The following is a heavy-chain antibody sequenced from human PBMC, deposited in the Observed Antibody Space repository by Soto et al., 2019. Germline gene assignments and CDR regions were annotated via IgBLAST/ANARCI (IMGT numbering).Heavy chain of an antibody. Sequence: QVQLVESGGGVVQPGRSLRLSCAASGFSFRSYAMHWVRQAPGKGLEWVAVMSYDGSDKDYADSVKGRFTISRDNSKNALYLQMSRLRAEDTAVYYCARARLDAPALECWGQGTVVTVSS. D-gene: IGHD2-2*01. J-gene: IGHJ4*02. V-gene: IGHV3-30-3*01. CDR1: GFSFRSYA. CDR3: ARARLDAPALEC. CDR2: MSYDGSDK.